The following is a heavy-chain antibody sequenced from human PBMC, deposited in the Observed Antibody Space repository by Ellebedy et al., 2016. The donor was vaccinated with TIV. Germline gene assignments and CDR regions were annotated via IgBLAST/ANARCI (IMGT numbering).Heavy chain of an antibody. V-gene: IGHV3-21*04. CDR2: ISSSSSYI. Sequence: GGSLRLSCAASGFTFSSYSMNWVRQAPGKGLEWVSSISSSSSYIYYADSVKGRFTISRDNSKNTLYLQMNSLRAEDTAVYYCAKDPRKCMEDYFDYWGQGTLVTVSS. J-gene: IGHJ4*02. D-gene: IGHD2-8*01. CDR1: GFTFSSYS. CDR3: AKDPRKCMEDYFDY.